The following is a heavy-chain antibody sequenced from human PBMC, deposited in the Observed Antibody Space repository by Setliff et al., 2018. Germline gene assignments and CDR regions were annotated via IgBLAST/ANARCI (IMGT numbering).Heavy chain of an antibody. J-gene: IGHJ4*02. Sequence: GASVKVSCRASAYTFSGYYIHWVRQAPGQGLQWMGWINPSSGDTSYAQKFQGRVTMTRDTPISTAYMEVSRLRSDDTAVYYCVIPFCAGTTCPPSWGQGALVTVSS. CDR2: INPSSGDT. CDR3: VIPFCAGTTCPPS. CDR1: AYTFSGYY. D-gene: IGHD2-2*01. V-gene: IGHV1-2*02.